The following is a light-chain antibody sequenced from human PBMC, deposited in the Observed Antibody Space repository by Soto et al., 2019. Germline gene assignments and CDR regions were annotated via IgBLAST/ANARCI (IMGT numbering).Light chain of an antibody. CDR2: GAF. Sequence: EIVLTQSPGSLSLSPGQRATLSCSASQSVDTPFFAWYQKKPGQAPRLLIYGAFKRATGIPDRFSGSGSGTDFTLIISRLEPEDFAVYYCQQYMSSVTFGQGTKVEIK. CDR1: QSVDTPF. V-gene: IGKV3-20*01. CDR3: QQYMSSVT. J-gene: IGKJ1*01.